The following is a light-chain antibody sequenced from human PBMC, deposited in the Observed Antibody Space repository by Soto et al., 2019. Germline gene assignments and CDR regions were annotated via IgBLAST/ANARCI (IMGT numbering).Light chain of an antibody. CDR3: RHYNSYSET. Sequence: DIQMTQSPPTLSASVGDRVTITCRASQSISTWLAWYQQKPGKAPKLLIYKASSLESGVPSRFSGSGSGTEFTLTISSLQPDDFATYYCRHYNSYSETFGQGTNVEIK. CDR2: KAS. CDR1: QSISTW. V-gene: IGKV1-5*03. J-gene: IGKJ1*01.